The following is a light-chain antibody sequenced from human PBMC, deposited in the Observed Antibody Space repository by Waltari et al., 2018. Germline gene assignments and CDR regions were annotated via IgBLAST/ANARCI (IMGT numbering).Light chain of an antibody. CDR1: QSVSSN. Sequence: VMTQSPATLSVSPGHRATPSCRASQSVSSNLAWYHQRPGQAPRLVIYGATTWATGIPARFTGRGSGTEFTLTISSLQSDDSGIYFCQQYFDWPLYTFGQGTKLEIK. V-gene: IGKV3D-15*01. CDR2: GAT. CDR3: QQYFDWPLYT. J-gene: IGKJ2*01.